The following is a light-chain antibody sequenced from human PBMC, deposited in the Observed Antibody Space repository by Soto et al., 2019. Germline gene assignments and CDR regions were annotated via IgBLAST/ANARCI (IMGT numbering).Light chain of an antibody. V-gene: IGKV1D-12*01. CDR2: AAS. Sequence: DIQMTQSPSSVSASVVDIVTISCRASQGIRSWLAWYQQKPGKAPKLLIFAASSLQSGVPSRFSGRGSGTELTLTISSLQPDDFATYYCQQYNTSSADTCGQGTKVDIK. CDR1: QGIRSW. J-gene: IGKJ1*01. CDR3: QQYNTSSADT.